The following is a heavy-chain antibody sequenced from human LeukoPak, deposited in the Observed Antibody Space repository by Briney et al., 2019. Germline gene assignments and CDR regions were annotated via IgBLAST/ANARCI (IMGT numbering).Heavy chain of an antibody. CDR3: AKDGFRGATTPNWFDP. CDR2: ISGSGGST. D-gene: IGHD1-26*01. CDR1: GFTFSSYA. V-gene: IGHV3-23*01. J-gene: IGHJ5*02. Sequence: PGGSLRLSCAASGFTFSSYAMSWVRQAPGKGLEWVSAISGSGGSTYYADSVKGRFTISRDNSKSTLYLQMNSLRAEDTAVYYCAKDGFRGATTPNWFDPWGQGTLVTVSS.